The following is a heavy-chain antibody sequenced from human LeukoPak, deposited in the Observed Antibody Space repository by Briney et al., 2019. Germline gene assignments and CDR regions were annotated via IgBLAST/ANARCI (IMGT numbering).Heavy chain of an antibody. CDR3: ARVTYAAADS. D-gene: IGHD2-21*02. CDR1: GYSFTNSW. Sequence: GESLKISCKGSGYSFTNSWIGWVRQMSGKGLEWMALIYPGDFNTKYSPSFRGQVSVSVDKSTNTAYLQWSSLKASDTAMYYCARVTYAAADSWGQGTLVTVSS. J-gene: IGHJ4*02. V-gene: IGHV5-51*01. CDR2: IYPGDFNT.